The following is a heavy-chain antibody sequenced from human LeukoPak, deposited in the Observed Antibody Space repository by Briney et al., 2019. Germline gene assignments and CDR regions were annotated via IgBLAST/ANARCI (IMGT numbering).Heavy chain of an antibody. V-gene: IGHV3-74*01. CDR1: GFTFSDYW. Sequence: GGSLRLSCAASGFTFSDYWMHWVRQAPGKGLVWVSRINTDGSSTNYADSVKGRFTISRDNAKNTLYLQMNSLRAEDTAVYYCAYSSPSRSFDYWGQGTLVTVSS. D-gene: IGHD6-13*01. CDR3: AYSSPSRSFDY. CDR2: INTDGSST. J-gene: IGHJ4*02.